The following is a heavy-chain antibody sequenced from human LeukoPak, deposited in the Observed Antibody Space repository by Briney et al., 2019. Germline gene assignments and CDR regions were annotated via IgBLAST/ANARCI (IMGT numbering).Heavy chain of an antibody. CDR1: GGSIRSYY. CDR2: IYYSGST. J-gene: IGHJ2*01. V-gene: IGHV4-59*01. D-gene: IGHD2-15*01. CDR3: AREKGYCSGGSCYYWYFDL. Sequence: SETLSLTCTVSGGSIRSYYWSWIRQPPGKGLEWIGYIYYSGSTNYNPSLKSRVTISVDTSKNQFSLKLSSVTAADTAVYYCAREKGYCSGGSCYYWYFDLWGRGTLVTVSS.